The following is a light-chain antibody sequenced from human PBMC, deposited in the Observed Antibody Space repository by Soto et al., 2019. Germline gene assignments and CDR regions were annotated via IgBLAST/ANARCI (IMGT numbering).Light chain of an antibody. CDR1: QFLSSY. CDR2: DTS. CDR3: QRYGG. V-gene: IGKV3-11*01. Sequence: EVVLTQSPATLSLAPGERATLSCRASQFLSSYLAWYQQKPGQPPRLLIYDTSNRATGIPARFSGSRSGTDFTLTISSLEPEDFAVYYCQRYGGFGQGTKVDIK. J-gene: IGKJ1*01.